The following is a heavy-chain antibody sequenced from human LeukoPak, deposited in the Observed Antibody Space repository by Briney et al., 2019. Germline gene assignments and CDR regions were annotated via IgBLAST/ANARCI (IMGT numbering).Heavy chain of an antibody. V-gene: IGHV3-33*01. Sequence: GGSLRLSCAASGFTFSSYGMHWVRQAPGKGLEWVAVICYDGSNKYYADSVKGRFTISRDNSKKTLYLQMNSLRAEGTAVYYCASDYYGGNSEDYWGQGTLVTVSS. CDR3: ASDYYGGNSEDY. D-gene: IGHD4-23*01. J-gene: IGHJ4*02. CDR2: ICYDGSNK. CDR1: GFTFSSYG.